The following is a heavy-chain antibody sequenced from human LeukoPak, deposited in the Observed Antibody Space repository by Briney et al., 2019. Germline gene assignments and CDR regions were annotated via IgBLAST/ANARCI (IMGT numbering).Heavy chain of an antibody. V-gene: IGHV4-59*01. CDR1: GGSIRSYY. Sequence: SETLSLTCTVSGGSIRSYYWSWIRQPPGKGLEWIGYIYYTGSTNYNPSLKSRVTISVDTSKNQFSLKLSSVTAADTAVYYCARLGYYDSSGRGPRDYWGQGTLVTVSS. CDR3: ARLGYYDSSGRGPRDY. CDR2: IYYTGST. D-gene: IGHD3-22*01. J-gene: IGHJ4*02.